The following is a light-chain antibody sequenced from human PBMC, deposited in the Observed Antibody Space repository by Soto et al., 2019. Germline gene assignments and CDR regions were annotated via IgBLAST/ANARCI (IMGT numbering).Light chain of an antibody. J-gene: IGKJ4*01. CDR2: KTS. CDR3: QQYKSFSLT. Sequence: DIQMTQSPSTLSASVGDRVTITCRASQSINNWLAWYQQKPGKAPKLLIYKTSDLESGVPSRFSGSGSGTEFSLTISSLQPDDFATYYCQQYKSFSLTFGGGTKVDSK. V-gene: IGKV1-5*03. CDR1: QSINNW.